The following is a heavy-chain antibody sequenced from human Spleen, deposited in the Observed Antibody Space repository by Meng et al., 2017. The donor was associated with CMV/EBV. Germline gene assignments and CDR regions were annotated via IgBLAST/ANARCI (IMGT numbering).Heavy chain of an antibody. CDR1: GDTFNGHA. D-gene: IGHD5-12*01. Sequence: SVKVSCKASGDTFNGHAFVWVRQAPGRGLEWMGGIIPILDASKFAQKFAGRLKISADRSTSTAYMELSSLRSDDTAGYFCARDQGGDDRTSYGMDVWGQGTTVTVSS. CDR3: ARDQGGDDRTSYGMDV. V-gene: IGHV1-69*10. J-gene: IGHJ6*02. CDR2: IIPILDAS.